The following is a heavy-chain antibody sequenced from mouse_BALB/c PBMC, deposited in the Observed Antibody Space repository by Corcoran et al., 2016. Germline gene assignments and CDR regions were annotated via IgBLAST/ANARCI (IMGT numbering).Heavy chain of an antibody. Sequence: EVQLQQSGAELVKPGASVKLSCTAAGFNIKDTYMHWVKQRPEQGLEWIGRIDPANGNTKYDPKFQGKATITADTSSNTAYLQLSSLTSEDTAVYYCARWLLQYFDVWGAGTTVTVSS. CDR1: GFNIKDTY. D-gene: IGHD2-3*01. CDR2: IDPANGNT. J-gene: IGHJ1*01. CDR3: ARWLLQYFDV. V-gene: IGHV14-3*02.